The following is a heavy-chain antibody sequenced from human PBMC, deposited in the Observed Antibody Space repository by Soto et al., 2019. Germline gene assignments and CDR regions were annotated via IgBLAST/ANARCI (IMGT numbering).Heavy chain of an antibody. CDR3: ARDGYCTNGVCARDAFDI. CDR1: GGTFSSYA. CDR2: IIPIFGTA. Sequence: ASVKVSCKASGGTFSSYAISWVRQAPGQGLEWMGGIIPIFGTANYAQKFQGRVTITADESTSTAYMELSSLRSEDTAVYYCARDGYCTNGVCARDAFDIWGQGTMVTVSS. J-gene: IGHJ3*02. V-gene: IGHV1-69*13. D-gene: IGHD2-8*01.